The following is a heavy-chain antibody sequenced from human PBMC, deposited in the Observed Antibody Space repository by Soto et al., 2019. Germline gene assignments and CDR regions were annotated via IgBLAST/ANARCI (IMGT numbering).Heavy chain of an antibody. CDR1: GFTVSSNY. CDR2: IYSGGST. J-gene: IGHJ4*02. CDR3: ARVVRELWLPNGYFDY. D-gene: IGHD5-18*01. Sequence: GGSLRLSCAASGFTVSSNYMSWVRQAPGKGLEWVSVIYSGGSTYYADSVKGRFTISRDNSKNTLYLQMNSLRAEDTAVYYCARVVRELWLPNGYFDYWGQGTLVTVSS. V-gene: IGHV3-53*01.